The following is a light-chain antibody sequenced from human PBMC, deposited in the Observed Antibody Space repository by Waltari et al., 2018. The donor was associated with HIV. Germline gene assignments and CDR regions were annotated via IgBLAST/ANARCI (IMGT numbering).Light chain of an antibody. CDR3: TTWDSSVTAWV. CDR1: SSNIGRDF. Sequence: QSVLTQPPSASGTPGQRVTISCSGSSSNIGRDFVYWYQQLPGTAPKLLIYSNDQRPSGVPDRFSGSKSGTSASLAISGLRSEDEADYYCTTWDSSVTAWVFGGGTKLTVL. CDR2: SND. J-gene: IGLJ3*02. V-gene: IGLV1-47*02.